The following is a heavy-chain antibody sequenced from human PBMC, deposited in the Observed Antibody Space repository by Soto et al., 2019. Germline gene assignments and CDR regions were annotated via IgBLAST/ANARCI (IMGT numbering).Heavy chain of an antibody. D-gene: IGHD6-19*01. Sequence: QVQLVQSGAEVKKPGASMEGSCKASGYRFTNYYIHWVRQAPGQGLEWMGLINPTGGSTTYAQKFQGRVTMTRDTSTSTVYMEVSSLRSDDTAVYYCARSYEMSGGSDYWGQGTLVTVSS. CDR2: INPTGGST. V-gene: IGHV1-46*01. CDR1: GYRFTNYY. CDR3: ARSYEMSGGSDY. J-gene: IGHJ4*02.